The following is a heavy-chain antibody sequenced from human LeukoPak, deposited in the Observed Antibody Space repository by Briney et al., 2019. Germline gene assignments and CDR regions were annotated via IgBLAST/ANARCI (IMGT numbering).Heavy chain of an antibody. CDR1: GFTFSSYG. D-gene: IGHD3-10*01. J-gene: IGHJ4*02. V-gene: IGHV3-30*18. CDR2: ISYDGSNK. Sequence: GGSLRLSCAASGFTFSSYGMHWVRQAPGKGLEWVAVISYDGSNKYYADSVKGRFTISRDNSKNTLYLQMNSLRAEDTAVYYCVKDRAVDYWGQGTLVTVSS. CDR3: VKDRAVDY.